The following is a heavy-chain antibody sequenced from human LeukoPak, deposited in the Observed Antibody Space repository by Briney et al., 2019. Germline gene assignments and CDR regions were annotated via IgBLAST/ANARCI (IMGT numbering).Heavy chain of an antibody. CDR3: ARDPSPVPSYYYYYMDV. CDR1: GYTFTSYA. D-gene: IGHD6-19*01. V-gene: IGHV7-4-1*02. Sequence: ASVKVSCKASGYTFTSYAMNWVRQAPGQGLEWMGWINTNTGNPTYAQGFTGRFVFSLDTSVSTAYLQISSLKAEDTAVYYCARDPSPVPSYYYYYMDVWGKGTTVTVSS. CDR2: INTNTGNP. J-gene: IGHJ6*03.